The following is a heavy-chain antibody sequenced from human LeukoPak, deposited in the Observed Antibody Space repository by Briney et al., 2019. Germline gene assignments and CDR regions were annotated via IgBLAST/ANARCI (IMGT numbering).Heavy chain of an antibody. Sequence: PGGSLRLSCAASGFTFSSYAMHWVRQAPGKGLEWVAVISYDGSNKYYADSVKGRFTISRDNSKNTLYLQMNSLRAEDTAVYYCARGFYYDSSGPLNWFDPWGQGTLVTVSS. CDR3: ARGFYYDSSGPLNWFDP. D-gene: IGHD3-22*01. V-gene: IGHV3-30-3*01. J-gene: IGHJ5*02. CDR1: GFTFSSYA. CDR2: ISYDGSNK.